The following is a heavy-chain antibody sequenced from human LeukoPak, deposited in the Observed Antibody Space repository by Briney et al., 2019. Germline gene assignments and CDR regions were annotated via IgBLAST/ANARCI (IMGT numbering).Heavy chain of an antibody. V-gene: IGHV4-59*12. CDR3: AGEPLNPYYFDY. CDR2: IYYSGST. CDR1: GGSISSYY. J-gene: IGHJ4*02. Sequence: PSETLSLTCTVSGGSISSYYWSWIRQPPGKGLEWIGYIYYSGSTNYNPSLKSRVTISVDTSKNQFSLKLSSVTAADTAVYYCAGEPLNPYYFDYWGQGTLVTVSS.